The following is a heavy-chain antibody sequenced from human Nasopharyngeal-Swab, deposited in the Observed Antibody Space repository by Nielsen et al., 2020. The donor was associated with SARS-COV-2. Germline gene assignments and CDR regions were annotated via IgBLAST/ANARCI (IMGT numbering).Heavy chain of an antibody. D-gene: IGHD3-9*01. CDR3: ARYGGIQILTGYFDY. Sequence: GESLKISCEASGFTFSDYYMSWIRQAPGKGLEWVSYISSSGSTIYYADSVKGRFTISRDNAKNSLYLQMNSLRAEDTAVYYCARYGGIQILTGYFDYWGPGTLVTVSS. V-gene: IGHV3-11*04. CDR1: GFTFSDYY. CDR2: ISSSGSTI. J-gene: IGHJ4*02.